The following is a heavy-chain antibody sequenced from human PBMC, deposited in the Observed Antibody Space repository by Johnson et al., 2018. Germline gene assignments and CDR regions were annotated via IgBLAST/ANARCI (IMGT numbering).Heavy chain of an antibody. CDR1: GYTFTTYY. CDR3: AKEGVMEWEYYGPFQS. V-gene: IGHV1-46*01. J-gene: IGHJ1*01. D-gene: IGHD1-26*01. CDR2: INPSGGRT. Sequence: QVQLQESGAEVKKPGASVKVSCKASGYTFTTYYIHWVRQAPGQGLEWMGIINPSGGRTSYARKFPGRVTMTRDTSTSTVYMELNSRRAEETAVYYCAKEGVMEWEYYGPFQSWGPGTLVTVSS.